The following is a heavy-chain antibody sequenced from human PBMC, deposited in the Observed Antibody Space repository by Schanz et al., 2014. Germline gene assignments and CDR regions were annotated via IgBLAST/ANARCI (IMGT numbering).Heavy chain of an antibody. CDR3: AIPRGSYAPNWSEARYFQH. V-gene: IGHV4-34*01. D-gene: IGHD1-1*01. J-gene: IGHJ1*01. Sequence: QVRLQQWGAGLLKPSGTLSLTCAVYGGSFIGYDWSWIRQFPGQDLEWIGDINHYGRTNYNPSLRGRVPITIAASQNQFALKMPSGTAADTAIYYCAIPRGSYAPNWSEARYFQHWGQGSLVTVSS. CDR2: INHYGRT. CDR1: GGSFIGYD.